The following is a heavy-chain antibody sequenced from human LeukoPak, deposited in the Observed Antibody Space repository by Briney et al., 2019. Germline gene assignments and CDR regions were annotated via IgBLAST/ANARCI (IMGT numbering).Heavy chain of an antibody. CDR1: GFTVSSNY. J-gene: IGHJ4*02. CDR3: ARGGYSTLRTV. D-gene: IGHD4-11*01. Sequence: PGGSLRLSCAASGFTVSSNYMSGGRQDPGRGGEWVSVIYSGGSTYYADSVKRRFTISRDNSKNTMYLQMNSLRAEDTAVYYCARGGYSTLRTVWGQGTLVTVCS. V-gene: IGHV3-53*01. CDR2: IYSGGST.